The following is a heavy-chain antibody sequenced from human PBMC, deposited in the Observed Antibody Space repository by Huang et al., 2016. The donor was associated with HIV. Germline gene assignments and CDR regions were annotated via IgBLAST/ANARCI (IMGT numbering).Heavy chain of an antibody. CDR1: GSTFTGYY. Sequence: QVQLVQSGAEVTTPGASVKVSCKASGSTFTGYYMHWVRQAPGQGLEWMGWINPNSSGTNYAQKFQGRVSMTRDTSISTAYMERSGLRSDDTAVYYCAAGVVPAADYYYYYGMDVWGQGTTVTVSS. CDR2: INPNSSGT. V-gene: IGHV1-2*02. D-gene: IGHD2-2*01. CDR3: AAGVVPAADYYYYYGMDV. J-gene: IGHJ6*02.